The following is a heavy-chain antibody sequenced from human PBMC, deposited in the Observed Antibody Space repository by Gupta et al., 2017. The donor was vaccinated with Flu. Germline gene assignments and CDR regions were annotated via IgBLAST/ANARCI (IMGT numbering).Heavy chain of an antibody. CDR3: ATGMATPSGDAFDI. D-gene: IGHD5-12*01. J-gene: IGHJ3*02. CDR1: GGSISSSSYY. V-gene: IGHV4-39*01. Sequence: QLQLQESGPGLVKPSETLSLTCTVSGGSISSSSYYWGWIRQPPGEGLEWIGSIYYSGRTYYNPALKSRVTISVDTSKNQLSLKLRSVTAAETAVYYYATGMATPSGDAFDIWGQGTMVTVSS. CDR2: IYYSGRT.